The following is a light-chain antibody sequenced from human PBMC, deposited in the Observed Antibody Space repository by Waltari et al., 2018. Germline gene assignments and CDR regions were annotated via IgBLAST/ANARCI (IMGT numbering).Light chain of an antibody. V-gene: IGLV2-23*01. CDR1: INDVGTYNL. Sequence: QSALTQPASMSASPGQSITISCTATINDVGTYNLVSWYQQHPGKAPKLLIFAGTKRPAEVSSRFSGSKSADTASLTISGLQAEDEADYYCCSYAGTWLCGGGTKLTVL. J-gene: IGLJ3*02. CDR2: AGT. CDR3: CSYAGTWL.